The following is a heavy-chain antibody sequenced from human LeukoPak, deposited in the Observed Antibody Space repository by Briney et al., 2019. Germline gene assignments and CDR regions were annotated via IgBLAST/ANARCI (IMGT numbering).Heavy chain of an antibody. Sequence: GGSLRLSCAASGFTFRSYGMHWVRQAPGKGLEWEALVSDDGNNIYYADSVKGRFTISRDSSKNTLSLQMSSLRVEDTAVYYCARDNKRFSCDYWGQGTLVTVSS. CDR3: ARDNKRFSCDY. D-gene: IGHD2/OR15-2a*01. J-gene: IGHJ4*02. CDR1: GFTFRSYG. V-gene: IGHV3-30*03. CDR2: VSDDGNNI.